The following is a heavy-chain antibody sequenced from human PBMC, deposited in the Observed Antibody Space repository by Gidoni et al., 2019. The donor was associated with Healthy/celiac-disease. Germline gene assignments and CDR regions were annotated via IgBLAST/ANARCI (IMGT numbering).Heavy chain of an antibody. CDR2: IYYSGST. Sequence: QVQLQESGPGLVKPSETLSLTCTVSGGSISSYYWSWSRQPPGKGLEWIGYIYYSGSTNYNPSLKSRVTISVDTSKNQFSLKLSSVTAADTAVYYCARDGYDFWSGYYDYYMDVWGKGTTVTVSS. J-gene: IGHJ6*03. CDR3: ARDGYDFWSGYYDYYMDV. V-gene: IGHV4-59*01. D-gene: IGHD3-3*01. CDR1: GGSISSYY.